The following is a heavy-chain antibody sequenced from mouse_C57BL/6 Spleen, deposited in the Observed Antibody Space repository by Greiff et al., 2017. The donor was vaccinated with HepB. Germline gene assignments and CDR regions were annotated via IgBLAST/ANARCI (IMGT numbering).Heavy chain of an antibody. D-gene: IGHD4-1*02. CDR1: GFSLNTYA. Sequence: EVQVVESGGGLVQPKGSLKLSCAASGFSLNTYAMNWVRQAPGKGLEWVARIRSKNNNYATYYADSVKDRLTISRDDSESILYLQMNNLKTEDTAMYYCVRPTNWDPYAMDYRGQGTSVTVSS. J-gene: IGHJ4*01. CDR2: IRSKNNNYAT. CDR3: VRPTNWDPYAMDY. V-gene: IGHV10-1*01.